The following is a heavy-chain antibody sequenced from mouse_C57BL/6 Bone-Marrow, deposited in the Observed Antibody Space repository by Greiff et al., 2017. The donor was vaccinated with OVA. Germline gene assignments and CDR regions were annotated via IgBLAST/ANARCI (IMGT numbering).Heavy chain of an antibody. V-gene: IGHV1-76*01. CDR2: IYPGSGNT. CDR1: GYTFTDYY. D-gene: IGHD2-3*01. CDR3: ARDGGLLRGAY. Sequence: QVQLQQSGAELARPGASVKLSCKASGYTFTDYYINWVKQRPGQGLEWIARIYPGSGNTYYNEKFKGKATLTAEKSSSTAYMQLSSLTSEDSAVYFCARDGGLLRGAYWGQGTLVTVSA. J-gene: IGHJ3*01.